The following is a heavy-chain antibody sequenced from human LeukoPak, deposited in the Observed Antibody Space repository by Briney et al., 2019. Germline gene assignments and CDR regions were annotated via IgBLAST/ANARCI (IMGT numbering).Heavy chain of an antibody. V-gene: IGHV3-30*18. Sequence: GGSLRLSCAASGFTFSGYAMHWVRQAPGKGLEWVAVISYDGSNKYYADSVKGRFTISRDNSKSTLYLQMNSLRAEDTAVYYCAKDFNDSSGYYYYYYGMGVWGQGTTVTVSS. J-gene: IGHJ6*02. CDR3: AKDFNDSSGYYYYYYGMGV. CDR1: GFTFSGYA. D-gene: IGHD3-22*01. CDR2: ISYDGSNK.